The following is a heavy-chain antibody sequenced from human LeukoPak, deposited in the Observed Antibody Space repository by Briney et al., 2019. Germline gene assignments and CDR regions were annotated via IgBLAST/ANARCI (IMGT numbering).Heavy chain of an antibody. CDR2: ISYDGSNK. V-gene: IGHV3-30-3*01. CDR1: GFTFSSYA. D-gene: IGHD3-22*01. CDR3: ARGGHYYESSGYFASYI. Sequence: GRSLRLSCAASGFTFSSYAMHWVRQAPGKGLEWVAVISYDGSNKYYADSVKGRFTISRDNSKNTLYLQMNSLRAEDTAVYYCARGGHYYESSGYFASYIWRQATIDTVS. J-gene: IGHJ3*02.